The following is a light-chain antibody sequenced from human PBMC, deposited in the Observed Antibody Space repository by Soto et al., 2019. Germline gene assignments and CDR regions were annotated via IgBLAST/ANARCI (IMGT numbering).Light chain of an antibody. Sequence: EIVLTQSPGTLSLSPGERATLSCRASQSVSSSYLAWYQQKPGQAPRLLIYGASSRATGIPDRFSGSGSGTDFTLTISRLEPDDCATYCCQQYNSYAWTFGQGTKWIS. CDR3: QQYNSYAWT. J-gene: IGKJ1*01. V-gene: IGKV3-20*01. CDR2: GAS. CDR1: QSVSSSY.